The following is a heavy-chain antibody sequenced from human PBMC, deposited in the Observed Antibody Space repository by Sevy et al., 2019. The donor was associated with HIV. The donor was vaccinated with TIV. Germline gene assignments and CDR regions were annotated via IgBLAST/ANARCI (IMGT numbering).Heavy chain of an antibody. D-gene: IGHD1-26*01. CDR3: AGGNAWGRGYS. V-gene: IGHV4-59*08. Sequence: SETLSLTCTVSGGSITSLYWNWIRQPPGKGREWIANIYYNGHINYNPSLKTRFTLSLDTSKNQFSLRLSSVTAADTAMYYCAGGNAWGRGYSWGQGTLVTVSS. CDR2: IYYNGHI. J-gene: IGHJ4*02. CDR1: GGSITSLY.